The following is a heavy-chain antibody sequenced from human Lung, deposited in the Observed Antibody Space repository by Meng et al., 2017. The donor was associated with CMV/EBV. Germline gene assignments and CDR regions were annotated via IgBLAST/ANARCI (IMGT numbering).Heavy chain of an antibody. CDR3: ARGRDFGVVTPGY. D-gene: IGHD3-3*01. Sequence: SXTXSLXXTVSGGSISSYFWSWIRQPPGKGLEWIGYIYYTGSTNYNPSLKSRVTISVDTSKKQFSLKLSSVTAADTAVYYCARGRDFGVVTPGYWGQGTLVTVSS. CDR1: GGSISSYF. CDR2: IYYTGST. J-gene: IGHJ4*02. V-gene: IGHV4-59*01.